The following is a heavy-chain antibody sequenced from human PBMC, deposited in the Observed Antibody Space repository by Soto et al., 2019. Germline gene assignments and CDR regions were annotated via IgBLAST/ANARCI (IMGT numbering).Heavy chain of an antibody. V-gene: IGHV4-4*02. Sequence: SETLSLTCTVSGDTISSTRWWSWVRLSPGKGLEWIGEIYHLGRTYYNPSLKSRVTISVDKSNNQFSLTLSSVTAADTAVYYCARGRAPYDFWSGYSYYYYGMDVWGQGTTVTVSS. J-gene: IGHJ6*02. D-gene: IGHD3-3*01. CDR1: GDTISSTRW. CDR3: ARGRAPYDFWSGYSYYYYGMDV. CDR2: IYHLGRT.